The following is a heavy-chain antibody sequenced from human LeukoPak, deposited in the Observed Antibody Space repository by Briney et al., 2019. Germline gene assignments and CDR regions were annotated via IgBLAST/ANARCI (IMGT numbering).Heavy chain of an antibody. Sequence: GGSLRLSCAASGFTFSSYGMHWVRQAPGKGLEWVAVIWYGGSNKYYADSVKGRFTISRDNSKNTLYLQMNSLRAEDTAVYYCARDKVVGATYFDYWGQGILVTVSS. J-gene: IGHJ4*02. V-gene: IGHV3-33*01. CDR3: ARDKVVGATYFDY. D-gene: IGHD1-26*01. CDR1: GFTFSSYG. CDR2: IWYGGSNK.